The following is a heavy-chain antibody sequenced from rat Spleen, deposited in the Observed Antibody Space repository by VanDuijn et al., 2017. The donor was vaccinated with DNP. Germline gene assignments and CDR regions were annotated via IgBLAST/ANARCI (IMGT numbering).Heavy chain of an antibody. CDR3: ARGPNYGGYADYFDY. V-gene: IGHV4-2*01. CDR1: GFNFNDYW. CDR2: INKDSSTI. Sequence: EVKLVESGGGLVQPGSSLKLSCAASGFNFNDYWMGWVRQAPGKGLEWIGQINKDSSTINYNPSLKEKITISRDNDQNTLYLQMSKLGSEDTAIYYCARGPNYGGYADYFDYWGQGVMVTVSS. J-gene: IGHJ2*01. D-gene: IGHD1-11*01.